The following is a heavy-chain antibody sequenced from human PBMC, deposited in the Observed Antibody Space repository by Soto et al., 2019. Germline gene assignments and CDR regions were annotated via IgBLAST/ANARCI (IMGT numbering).Heavy chain of an antibody. CDR2: INAGNGNT. V-gene: IGHV1-3*01. CDR1: GYTFTSYA. Sequence: QVQLVQSGAEVKKPGASVKVSCKASGYTFTSYAMHWVRQAPGQRLEWMGWINAGNGNTKYSQKFQGRVTITRDTSASTAHMELSSLRSEDTAVYYCATNSLAAAGTVWYFDLWGRGTLVTVSS. D-gene: IGHD6-13*01. CDR3: ATNSLAAAGTVWYFDL. J-gene: IGHJ2*01.